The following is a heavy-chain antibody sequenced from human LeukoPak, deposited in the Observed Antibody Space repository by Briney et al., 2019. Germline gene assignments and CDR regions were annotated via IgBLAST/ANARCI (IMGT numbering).Heavy chain of an antibody. CDR3: ARGAVATDY. D-gene: IGHD2-15*01. Sequence: NSSETLSLTCTVSGGSISSYYWSWIRQPPGKGLEWIGYIYYSGSTNYIPSLKSRVTISVDTSKNQFSLKLNSVTAADMAVDYCARGAVATDYWGQGTLVTVSS. CDR1: GGSISSYY. V-gene: IGHV4-59*01. CDR2: IYYSGST. J-gene: IGHJ4*02.